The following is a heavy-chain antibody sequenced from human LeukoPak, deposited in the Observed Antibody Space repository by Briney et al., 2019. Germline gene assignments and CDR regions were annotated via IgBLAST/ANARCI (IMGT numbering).Heavy chain of an antibody. CDR3: APRNFYESGHYGIAY. J-gene: IGHJ4*02. V-gene: IGHV3-23*01. D-gene: IGHD3-22*01. CDR2: ISGSGGST. Sequence: GGSLRLSCAASGFTFSSYAMNWVRQAPGKGLEWVSGISGSGGSTYYADSVKGRFTISRDNSKNTLSLHMSSLRAEDTAVYYCAPRNFYESGHYGIAYWGQGTLVTVSS. CDR1: GFTFSSYA.